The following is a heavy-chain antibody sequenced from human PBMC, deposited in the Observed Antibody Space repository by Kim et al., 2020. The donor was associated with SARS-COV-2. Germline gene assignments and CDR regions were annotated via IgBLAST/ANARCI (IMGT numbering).Heavy chain of an antibody. V-gene: IGHV3-30*04. J-gene: IGHJ6*02. CDR3: ARDVAAADGEYGMDV. D-gene: IGHD6-13*01. Sequence: GSLRLSCAASGFTFSSYAMHWVRQAPGKGLEWVAVISYDGSNKYYADSVKGRFTISRDNSKNTLYLQMNSLRAEDTAVYYCARDVAAADGEYGMDVWGQGTTVTVSS. CDR1: GFTFSSYA. CDR2: ISYDGSNK.